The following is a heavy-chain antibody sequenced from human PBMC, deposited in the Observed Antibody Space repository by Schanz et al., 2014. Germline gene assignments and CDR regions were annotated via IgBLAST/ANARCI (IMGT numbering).Heavy chain of an antibody. CDR1: GYTFTSYG. J-gene: IGHJ4*02. Sequence: QVQLVQSEAEVKKPGASVKVSCKASGYTFTSYGINWVRQAPGQGPEFMGWISTFRNEDTNSAQRFQGRLTMTTDTSTSTAYMELRSLRSDDTAVYYCARGYGDSPTDFWGQGTLVTVSS. CDR2: ISTFRNEDT. D-gene: IGHD4-17*01. CDR3: ARGYGDSPTDF. V-gene: IGHV1-18*01.